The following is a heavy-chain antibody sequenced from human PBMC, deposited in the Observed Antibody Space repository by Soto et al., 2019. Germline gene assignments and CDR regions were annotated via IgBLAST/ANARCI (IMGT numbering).Heavy chain of an antibody. J-gene: IGHJ6*02. CDR1: GWTFGTYS. V-gene: IGHV3-48*02. Sequence: GSLRLSCAASGWTFGTYSMNWGRHAPGKGLEWIAYSNSDSDNIMYADSVKGRFTISRDNAKNSLFLQMNSLTDEDTAVYYCARLYYDYVWGQGTTVTVSS. CDR3: ARLYYDYV. CDR2: SNSDSDNI. D-gene: IGHD3-3*01.